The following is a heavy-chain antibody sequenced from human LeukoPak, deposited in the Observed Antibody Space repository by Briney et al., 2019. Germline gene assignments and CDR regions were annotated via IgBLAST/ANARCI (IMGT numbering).Heavy chain of an antibody. Sequence: GGSLRLSCAAWVFTLRIYGRQGVREAPGKGVEGFAVIWYDGSNKYYADSVKGLFTISRDNSNNTLYLQMNSLRAEDTAVYYCARDDCSSTSCYYYYGMDLWGKGTTVTVSS. D-gene: IGHD2-2*01. V-gene: IGHV3-33*08. CDR2: IWYDGSNK. CDR3: ARDDCSSTSCYYYYGMDL. CDR1: VFTLRIYG. J-gene: IGHJ6*04.